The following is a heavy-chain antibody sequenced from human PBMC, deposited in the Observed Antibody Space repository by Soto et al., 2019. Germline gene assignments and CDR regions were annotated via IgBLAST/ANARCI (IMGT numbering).Heavy chain of an antibody. CDR2: IYSGGGT. Sequence: PGGSLRLSCTASGFTVSSNYMNWVRQAPGKGLEWVSVIYSGGGTYYADSVKGRFTISRDNSKNTLYLQMSSLRAEDTAIYYCARDLAVADIAFDIWGQGTMVTVSS. CDR3: ARDLAVADIAFDI. V-gene: IGHV3-53*01. CDR1: GFTVSSNY. D-gene: IGHD6-19*01. J-gene: IGHJ3*02.